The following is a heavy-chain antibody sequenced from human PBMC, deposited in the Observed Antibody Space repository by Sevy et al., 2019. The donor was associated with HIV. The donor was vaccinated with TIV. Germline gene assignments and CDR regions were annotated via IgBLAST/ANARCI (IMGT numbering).Heavy chain of an antibody. Sequence: SENLSLTCTVSGDSISNSVWSWIRQPPGKGLEWIGYLYYSGNTNYNPPLKTRVTISVDSSKNQFSLSLKSVTDADTAVYYCTRDYYDDRPRGFDPWGQGTLVHVSS. CDR3: TRDYYDDRPRGFDP. V-gene: IGHV4-59*01. D-gene: IGHD3-22*01. CDR2: LYYSGNT. CDR1: GDSISNSV. J-gene: IGHJ5*02.